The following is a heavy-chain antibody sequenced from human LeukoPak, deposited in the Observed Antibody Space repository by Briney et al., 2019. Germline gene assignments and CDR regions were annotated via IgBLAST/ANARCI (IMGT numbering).Heavy chain of an antibody. CDR3: ARDSSSWYWKFDY. J-gene: IGHJ4*02. CDR1: GFIFGDLA. D-gene: IGHD6-13*01. CDR2: ISSSSSYI. V-gene: IGHV3-21*01. Sequence: GGSLRLSCATSGFIFGDLAMSWFRRAPGKGLEWVSSISSSSSYIYYADSVKGRFTISRDNAKNSLYLQMNSLRAEDTAVYYCARDSSSWYWKFDYWGQGTLVTVSS.